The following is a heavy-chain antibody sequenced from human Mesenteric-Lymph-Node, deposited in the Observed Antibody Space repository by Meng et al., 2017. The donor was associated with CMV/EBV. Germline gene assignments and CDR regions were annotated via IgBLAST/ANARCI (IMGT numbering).Heavy chain of an antibody. D-gene: IGHD3-22*01. CDR1: GFTMSTYG. CDR2: TWSDGANK. CDR3: ARSLKASYSSGWSTTLEY. Sequence: GESLKISCVASGFTMSTYGMHWVRQPPGKGLEWVAVTWSDGANKYYGDSVQGRFIVSRDNFKNTLSLQMNSLAVEDTAVYYCARSLKASYSSGWSTTLEYWGQGTLVTVSS. V-gene: IGHV3-33*01. J-gene: IGHJ4*02.